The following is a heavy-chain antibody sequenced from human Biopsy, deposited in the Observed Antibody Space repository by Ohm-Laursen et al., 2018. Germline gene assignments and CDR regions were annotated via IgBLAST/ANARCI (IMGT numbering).Heavy chain of an antibody. CDR3: ARGMRSSGWPYFDS. V-gene: IGHV4-61*01. CDR1: GDSVSSGSFY. CDR2: IYDRGGT. J-gene: IGHJ4*02. Sequence: PGTLSLTCTVSGDSVSSGSFYWTWLRQPPGQGLEYIGYIYDRGGTANYNPSLESRVTMSVDMPKNQFSLKLSSVTAADTAIYYCARGMRSSGWPYFDSWGQGTLVTVSS. D-gene: IGHD6-19*01.